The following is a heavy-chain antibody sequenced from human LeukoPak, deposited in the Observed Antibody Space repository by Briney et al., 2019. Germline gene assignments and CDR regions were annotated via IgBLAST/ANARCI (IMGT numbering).Heavy chain of an antibody. Sequence: GGSLRLSCAASGFTFSSYGMHWVRQAPGKGLEWVAVISYDGSNKYYADSVKGRFTISRDNSKNTLYLQMNSLRAEDTAVYYCARDPRTGTAFDYWGQGTLVTVSS. V-gene: IGHV3-30*03. CDR3: ARDPRTGTAFDY. D-gene: IGHD1-14*01. CDR2: ISYDGSNK. J-gene: IGHJ4*02. CDR1: GFTFSSYG.